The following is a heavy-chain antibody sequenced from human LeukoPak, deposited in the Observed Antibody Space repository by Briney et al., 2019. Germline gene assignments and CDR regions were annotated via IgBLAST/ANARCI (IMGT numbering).Heavy chain of an antibody. J-gene: IGHJ5*02. Sequence: SETLSLTCTVSGVSISSYYWSWIRQPPGKGLEWMGCIYYGGITNYNPSPKSRVTISLEHSKNQFSLTQSSVTASVTAGYYCACTPTSSGSYFWFDLWGKGTLVTVSS. D-gene: IGHD1-26*01. V-gene: IGHV4-59*01. CDR1: GVSISSYY. CDR2: IYYGGIT. CDR3: ACTPTSSGSYFWFDL.